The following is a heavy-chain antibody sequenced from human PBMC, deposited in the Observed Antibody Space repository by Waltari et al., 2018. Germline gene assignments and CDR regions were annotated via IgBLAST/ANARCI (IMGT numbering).Heavy chain of an antibody. V-gene: IGHV3-74*01. Sequence: EVQLVESGGDLVQPGGSLRLSCAAAGFHFSTSWMHWVRRAPGTGLLWVSRIVGDGSSTAYTASVKGRFTISRDNARNTLYLQMNSLRAEDTAVYYCARDWGSGAFDIWGQGTMVTVSS. CDR3: ARDWGSGAFDI. CDR1: GFHFSTSW. D-gene: IGHD3-16*01. J-gene: IGHJ3*02. CDR2: IVGDGSST.